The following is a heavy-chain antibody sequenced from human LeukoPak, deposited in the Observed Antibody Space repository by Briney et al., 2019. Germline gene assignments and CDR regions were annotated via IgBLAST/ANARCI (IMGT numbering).Heavy chain of an antibody. Sequence: PSEXXSLTGAVXXGXCXXXXXSXIXXPPXXXXXXXGEINHSGSTNYNPSLKSRVTISVDTSKNQFSLKLSSVTAADTAVYYCARGPDSSGYYYFDFWGQGTLVTVSS. CDR1: XGXCXXXX. J-gene: IGHJ4*02. CDR3: ARGPDSSGYYYFDF. D-gene: IGHD3-22*01. V-gene: IGHV4-34*01. CDR2: INHSGST.